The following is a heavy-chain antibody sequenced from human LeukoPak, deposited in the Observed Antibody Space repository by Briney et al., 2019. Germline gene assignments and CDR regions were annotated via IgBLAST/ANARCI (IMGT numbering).Heavy chain of an antibody. CDR3: ARGASAHDIVVVPAAHPVNNWFDP. J-gene: IGHJ5*02. Sequence: ASVKVSCKASGYTFTSYYMHWVRQAPGQGLEWMGIINPSGGSTSYAQKLQGRVTMTRDTSTSTAYMELSSLRSEDTAVYYCARGASAHDIVVVPAAHPVNNWFDPWGQGTLVTVSS. D-gene: IGHD2-2*01. CDR2: INPSGGST. CDR1: GYTFTSYY. V-gene: IGHV1-46*01.